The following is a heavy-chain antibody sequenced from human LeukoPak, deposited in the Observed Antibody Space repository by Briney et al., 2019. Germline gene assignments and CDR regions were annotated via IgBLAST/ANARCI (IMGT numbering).Heavy chain of an antibody. CDR1: GYTFTSYG. V-gene: IGHV1-18*04. CDR3: ARDYVAMSTIRDFGY. J-gene: IGHJ4*02. CDR2: ISAYNGDT. D-gene: IGHD5-24*01. Sequence: ASVKVSCKASGYTFTSYGFSWVRQAPGRGLEWMGWISAYNGDTSYAQRFQGRVTMTTGTYTTTVYMELRSLISDDTAVYYCARDYVAMSTIRDFGYWGQGTLVTVSS.